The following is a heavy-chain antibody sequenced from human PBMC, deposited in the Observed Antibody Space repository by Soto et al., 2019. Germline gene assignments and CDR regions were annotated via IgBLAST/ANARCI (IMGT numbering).Heavy chain of an antibody. CDR2: INHSGST. CDR1: GGSFSGYY. CDR3: ARGLGYYYYGMDV. Sequence: SETLSLTCAVYGGSFSGYYWSWIRQPPGKGLEWIGEINHSGSTNYNPSLKSRVTISVDTYKNQFSLKLSSVTAADTAVYYCARGLGYYYYGMDVWGQGTTVTVSS. V-gene: IGHV4-34*01. J-gene: IGHJ6*02.